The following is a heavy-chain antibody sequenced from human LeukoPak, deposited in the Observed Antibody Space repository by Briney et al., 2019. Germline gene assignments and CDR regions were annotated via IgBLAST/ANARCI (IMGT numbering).Heavy chain of an antibody. J-gene: IGHJ4*02. CDR3: ARPNGSGWYDFDY. CDR2: IYYSGST. Sequence: PSETLSLTCTVSGGSISSSSYYWGWIRQPPGKGLEWIGSIYYSGSTYYNPSLKSRVTISVDTSKNHFSLKLSSVTAADTAVYYCARPNGSGWYDFDYWGQGTLVTVSP. D-gene: IGHD6-19*01. V-gene: IGHV4-39*02. CDR1: GGSISSSSYY.